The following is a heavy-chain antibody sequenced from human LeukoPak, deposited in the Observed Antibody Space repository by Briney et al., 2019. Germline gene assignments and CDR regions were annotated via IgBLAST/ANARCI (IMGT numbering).Heavy chain of an antibody. Sequence: PGGTLRLSCAASGFTFSSYAMSWVRQAPGKGLEWVSAISGSGGSTYYADSVKGRFPISRDNSKNTLYLQMNSLRGEDTAVYYCAKVRYSRGVVVTAIDYWGQGTLVTVSS. CDR1: GFTFSSYA. CDR2: ISGSGGST. D-gene: IGHD2-21*02. CDR3: AKVRYSRGVVVTAIDY. V-gene: IGHV3-23*01. J-gene: IGHJ4*02.